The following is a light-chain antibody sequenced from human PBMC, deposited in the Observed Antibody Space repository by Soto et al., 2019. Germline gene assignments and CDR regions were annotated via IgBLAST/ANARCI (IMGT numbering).Light chain of an antibody. CDR3: QQYNSYSWT. CDR2: DAS. J-gene: IGKJ1*01. CDR1: QSISSW. V-gene: IGKV1-5*01. Sequence: IQMTQSPSTLSAAVGDIVTITWRASQSISSWLAWYQQKPGKAPKLLIYDASSLESGVPSRFSGSGSGTEFTLTISSLQPDDFATYYCQQYNSYSWTFGQGTKVDIK.